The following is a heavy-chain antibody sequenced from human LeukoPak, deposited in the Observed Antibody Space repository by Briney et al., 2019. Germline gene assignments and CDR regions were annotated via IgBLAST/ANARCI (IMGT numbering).Heavy chain of an antibody. D-gene: IGHD1-1*01. Sequence: SETLSFTCTVSGGSISSYYWSWLRQPAGKGLEWIGRIYTSGSTNYNPSLKSRVTMSVDTSKNQFSLKRSSVTAADTAVYYCARDGPQRYYGMDVWGQGTTVTVSS. CDR3: ARDGPQRYYGMDV. J-gene: IGHJ6*02. V-gene: IGHV4-4*07. CDR1: GGSISSYY. CDR2: IYTSGST.